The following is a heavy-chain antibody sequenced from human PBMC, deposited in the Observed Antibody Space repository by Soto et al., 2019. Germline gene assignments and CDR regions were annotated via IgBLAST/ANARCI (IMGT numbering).Heavy chain of an antibody. J-gene: IGHJ3*02. Sequence: QVQLVQSGAEVKKPGSSVKVSCKASGGTFSSYAISWVRQAPGPGLEWMGGIIPIFGTANYAQKFQGRVTITADDSTSTASIELSSLRSEDTAVYYCARAYGAGSYSDAFDIWGQGTMVTVSA. CDR1: GGTFSSYA. D-gene: IGHD3-10*01. CDR2: IIPIFGTA. CDR3: ARAYGAGSYSDAFDI. V-gene: IGHV1-69*19.